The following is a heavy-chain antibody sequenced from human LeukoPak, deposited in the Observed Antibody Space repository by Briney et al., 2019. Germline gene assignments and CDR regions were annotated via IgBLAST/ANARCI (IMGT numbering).Heavy chain of an antibody. D-gene: IGHD4-17*01. CDR3: ARDRYGDYVGRKGLALWDY. CDR2: IKQDGSEK. Sequence: PGGSLRLSCAASGFTFSSYWMSWVRQAPGKGLEWVANIKQDGSEKYYVDSVRGRFTISRDNAKNSLYLQMNSLRAEDTAVYYCARDRYGDYVGRKGLALWDYWGQGTLVTVSS. CDR1: GFTFSSYW. V-gene: IGHV3-7*01. J-gene: IGHJ4*02.